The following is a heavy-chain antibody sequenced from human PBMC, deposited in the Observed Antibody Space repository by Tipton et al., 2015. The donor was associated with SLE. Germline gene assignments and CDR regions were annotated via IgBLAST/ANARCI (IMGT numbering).Heavy chain of an antibody. Sequence: TLSLTCAVYGGSFSGYYWSWIRQPPGKGLEWIGEINHSGSTNYNPSLKSRVTISVDTSKNQFSLKLSSVTAADTAVYYCARGRTYYDFWSGYPNAFDIWGQGTMVTVSS. J-gene: IGHJ3*02. CDR2: INHSGST. V-gene: IGHV4-34*01. CDR1: GGSFSGYY. D-gene: IGHD3-3*01. CDR3: ARGRTYYDFWSGYPNAFDI.